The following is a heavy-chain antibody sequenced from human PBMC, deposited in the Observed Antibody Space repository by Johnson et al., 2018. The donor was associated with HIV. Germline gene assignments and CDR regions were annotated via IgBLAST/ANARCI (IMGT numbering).Heavy chain of an antibody. Sequence: QVQLVESGGGVVQPGRSLRLSCAASGLTFSSYGMHWVRQAPGKGLEWVAVISYDGSKKYYAGSVKGRFTISRDNSKTTLYLQMNSLRAEATAVYYCAKAPYGSGIRPGAFDIWGQGTMVTVSS. CDR3: AKAPYGSGIRPGAFDI. V-gene: IGHV3-30*18. J-gene: IGHJ3*02. CDR2: ISYDGSKK. CDR1: GLTFSSYG. D-gene: IGHD3-10*01.